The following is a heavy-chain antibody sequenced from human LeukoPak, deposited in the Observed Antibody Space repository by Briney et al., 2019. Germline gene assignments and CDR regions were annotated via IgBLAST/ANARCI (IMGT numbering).Heavy chain of an antibody. CDR1: GFTFSSHG. V-gene: IGHV3-30*02. Sequence: GGSLRLSCAASGFTFSSHGMHWVRQAPGKGLEWVTFIRSDGSSNYYGDSVKGRFTLSRDNFKNTLSLQMNSLRAEDTAVYYCARAGMETDPLDYYYYMDVWGKGTTVTVSS. CDR3: ARAGMETDPLDYYYYMDV. D-gene: IGHD5-18*01. CDR2: IRSDGSSN. J-gene: IGHJ6*03.